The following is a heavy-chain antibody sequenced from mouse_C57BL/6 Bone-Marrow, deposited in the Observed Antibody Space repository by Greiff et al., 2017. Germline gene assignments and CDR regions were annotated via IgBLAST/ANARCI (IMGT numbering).Heavy chain of an antibody. CDR1: GYTFTSYW. J-gene: IGHJ3*01. CDR3: AIRGGAWFAY. Sequence: QVQLQQPGAELVKPGASVKLSCKASGYTFTSYWMHWVKQRPGQGLEWIGMIHPNSGSTNYNEKFKSKATLTVDKSSSTAYMQLSRLTSEDSAVYYGAIRGGAWFAYWGQGTLVTVSA. CDR2: IHPNSGST. V-gene: IGHV1-64*01.